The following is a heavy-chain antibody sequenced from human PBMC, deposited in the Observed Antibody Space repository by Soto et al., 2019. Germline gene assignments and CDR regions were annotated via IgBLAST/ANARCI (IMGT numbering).Heavy chain of an antibody. CDR1: GGSISSYY. D-gene: IGHD2-21*02. V-gene: IGHV4-59*01. CDR3: ARTDCGGDCGLDY. Sequence: PSETLSLTCPVSGGSISSYYWSWIRQPPGKGLEWIGYIYYSGSTNYNPSLKSRVTISVDTSKNQFPLKLSSVTAADTAVYYCARTDCGGDCGLDYWGQGTLVTVSS. J-gene: IGHJ4*02. CDR2: IYYSGST.